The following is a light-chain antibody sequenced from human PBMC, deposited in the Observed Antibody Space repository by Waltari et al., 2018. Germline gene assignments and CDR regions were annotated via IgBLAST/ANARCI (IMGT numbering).Light chain of an antibody. Sequence: QSALTQPPSASGSPGQSVTLSCTGSSIDVGAYNFVSWYQQHPGKAPKPIIYGVNKRPSGVPDRFSGSKSGNTASLTVSGLQAEDEADYYCNSFARSTGSDSWVFGGGTKLTVL. CDR2: GVN. V-gene: IGLV2-8*01. CDR1: SIDVGAYNF. CDR3: NSFARSTGSDSWV. J-gene: IGLJ3*02.